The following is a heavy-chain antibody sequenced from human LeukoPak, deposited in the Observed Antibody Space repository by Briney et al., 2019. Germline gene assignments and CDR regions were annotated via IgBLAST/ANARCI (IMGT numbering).Heavy chain of an antibody. Sequence: GGSLRLSCAASGFTFSSYSMNWVRQAPGKGLEWVSSISSSSSYIYYADSVKGRFTISRDNAKNSLYLQMNSLRAEDTAVYYCARVSQQNTIFGVVIIRLDAFDIWGQGTMVTVSP. D-gene: IGHD3-3*01. CDR2: ISSSSSYI. V-gene: IGHV3-21*01. CDR1: GFTFSSYS. J-gene: IGHJ3*02. CDR3: ARVSQQNTIFGVVIIRLDAFDI.